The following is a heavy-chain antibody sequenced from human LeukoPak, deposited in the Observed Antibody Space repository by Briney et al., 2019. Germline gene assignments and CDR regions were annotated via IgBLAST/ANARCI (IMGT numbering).Heavy chain of an antibody. V-gene: IGHV4-59*01. CDR1: GGSISSYY. D-gene: IGHD3-10*01. CDR3: ARDGLGAFDI. Sequence: SETLSLTCTVSGGSISSYYWSWIRQPPGKGLEWIGYIYYSGSTNYNPSLKSRVTISVDTSKNQFSLKLSSVTAADTAVYYCARDGLGAFDIWGQGTMVTVSS. J-gene: IGHJ3*02. CDR2: IYYSGST.